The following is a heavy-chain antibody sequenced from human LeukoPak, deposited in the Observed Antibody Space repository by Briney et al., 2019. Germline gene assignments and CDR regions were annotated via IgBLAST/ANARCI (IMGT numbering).Heavy chain of an antibody. J-gene: IGHJ4*02. D-gene: IGHD3-10*01. Sequence: ASVKVPCKASGYTFTGYYMHWVRQAPGQGLEWMGWINPNSGGTNYAQKFQGWVTMTRDTSISTAYMELSRLRSDDTAVYYCARGPVYGSGSYYYYWGQGTLVTVSS. CDR3: ARGPVYGSGSYYYY. CDR2: INPNSGGT. CDR1: GYTFTGYY. V-gene: IGHV1-2*04.